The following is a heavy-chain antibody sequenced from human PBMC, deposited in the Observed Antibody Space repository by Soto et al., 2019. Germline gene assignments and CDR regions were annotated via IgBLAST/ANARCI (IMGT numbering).Heavy chain of an antibody. J-gene: IGHJ4*02. CDR3: ARAAIRGHQNPVLSGVSQTLYY. D-gene: IGHD2-8*01. Sequence: PSETLSLTCAVYGESFSGYYWPWIRQPPGKGLEWIGEINHRGNTNYNPALKSRLTISADTSKNQLSLKLTFVTAADTAVYYCARAAIRGHQNPVLSGVSQTLYYWGPGTLVT. V-gene: IGHV4-34*01. CDR1: GESFSGYY. CDR2: INHRGNT.